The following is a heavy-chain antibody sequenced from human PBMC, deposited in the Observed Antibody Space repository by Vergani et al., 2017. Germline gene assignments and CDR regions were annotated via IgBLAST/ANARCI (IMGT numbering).Heavy chain of an antibody. V-gene: IGHV3-30*02. CDR2: IGKDGINT. Sequence: QEQLGETAGGVVQTGGSLRLSCAASGYTFSNFGMHWIRQPPGKGLEWLSYIGKDGINTRYRDAVKGRFTVSRDNSKDILYLQMDSLRSEDTALYYCAKYLRDSTDGLPDSWGPGTLVIVSS. D-gene: IGHD2-21*02. J-gene: IGHJ4*02. CDR1: GYTFSNFG. CDR3: AKYLRDSTDGLPDS.